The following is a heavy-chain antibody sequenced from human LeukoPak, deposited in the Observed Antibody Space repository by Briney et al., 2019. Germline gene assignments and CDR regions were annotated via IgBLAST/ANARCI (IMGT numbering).Heavy chain of an antibody. CDR2: ISGSGGST. J-gene: IGHJ6*02. D-gene: IGHD2-15*01. CDR3: ASPHCSGGSCYTPYGMDV. CDR1: GFTFSSYA. V-gene: IGHV3-23*01. Sequence: PGGSLRLSCAASGFTFSSYAMSWVRQAPGKGLEWVSAISGSGGSTYYADSVKGRFTISRDNSKNTLYLQMNSLRAEDTAVYYCASPHCSGGSCYTPYGMDVWGQGTTVTVSS.